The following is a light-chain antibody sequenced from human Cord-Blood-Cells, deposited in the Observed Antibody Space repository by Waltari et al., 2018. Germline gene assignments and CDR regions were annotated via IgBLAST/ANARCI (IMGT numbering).Light chain of an antibody. J-gene: IGLJ1*01. CDR2: DVS. Sequence: QSALTPPASVSGSPGPSITIPCTGTTRAVGGSTYVSWYQQHPGKAPNLMIYDVSNRPSGVSNRFSGSKSGNTASLTISGLQAEDEADYYCSSYTSSSTYVFGTGTKVTVL. CDR1: TRAVGGSTY. V-gene: IGLV2-14*01. CDR3: SSYTSSSTYV.